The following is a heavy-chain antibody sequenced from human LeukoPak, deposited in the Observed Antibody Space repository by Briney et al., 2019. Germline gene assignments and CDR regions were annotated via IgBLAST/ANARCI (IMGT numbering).Heavy chain of an antibody. CDR2: INHSGST. Sequence: SETLSLTCTVSGGSISSYYWSWIRQPPGKGLEWIGEINHSGSTNYNPSLKSRVTISVDTSKNQFSLKLSSVTAADTAVYYCARSQGKWQLLPFDYWGQGARVTVSS. J-gene: IGHJ4*02. D-gene: IGHD4-23*01. CDR3: ARSQGKWQLLPFDY. CDR1: GGSISSYY. V-gene: IGHV4-34*01.